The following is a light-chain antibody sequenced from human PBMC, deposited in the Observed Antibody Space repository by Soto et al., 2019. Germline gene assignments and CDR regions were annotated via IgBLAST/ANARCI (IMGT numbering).Light chain of an antibody. CDR3: QQYVNSPA. J-gene: IGKJ1*01. CDR2: DAS. V-gene: IGKV3-20*01. CDR1: QSVSSSF. Sequence: EIVLTQSPGTLSLSPGERATLSCRASQSVSSSFLAWYQQKPGQAPRLLIYDASSRATGIPDRFSGSGSGPDFTLTISRLEPEDFEVYYCQQYVNSPAFGQGTKVEIK.